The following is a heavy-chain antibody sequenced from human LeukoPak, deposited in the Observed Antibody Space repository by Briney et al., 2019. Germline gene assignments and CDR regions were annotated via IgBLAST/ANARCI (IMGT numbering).Heavy chain of an antibody. CDR3: TRGGTIYDTILEDPFDI. V-gene: IGHV1-8*01. CDR2: MNPNRGNT. D-gene: IGHD3-22*01. Sequence: ASVTVSCKASGYTFSSYDINWVRQAPGQGLEWMGWMNPNRGNTGYAQELQGRVAMTRDTSISTAYMELSRLISDDTAVYYCTRGGTIYDTILEDPFDIWGQGTMVTVSS. CDR1: GYTFSSYD. J-gene: IGHJ3*02.